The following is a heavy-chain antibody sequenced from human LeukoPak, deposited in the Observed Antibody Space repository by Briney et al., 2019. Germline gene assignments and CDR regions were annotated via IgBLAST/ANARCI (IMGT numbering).Heavy chain of an antibody. Sequence: SSETLSLTCTVSGGSISSYYWSWIRQPPGKGLEWIGYIYYSGSTNYNPSLKSRVTISVDTSKNQFSLKLSSVTAADTAVYFCARHSWVNGYFDFWGQGTLVTVSS. CDR3: ARHSWVNGYFDF. CDR1: GGSISSYY. CDR2: IYYSGST. V-gene: IGHV4-59*01. J-gene: IGHJ4*02. D-gene: IGHD2-15*01.